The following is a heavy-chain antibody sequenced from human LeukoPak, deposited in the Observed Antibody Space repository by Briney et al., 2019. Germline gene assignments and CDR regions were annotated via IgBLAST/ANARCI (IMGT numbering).Heavy chain of an antibody. CDR3: AKPPAMVRGVGEFDP. J-gene: IGHJ5*02. Sequence: GGSLRLSCAASGFTFSSYAMSWVRQAPGKGLEWVSAIRGSGGSTYYADSVKGRFTISRDNSKNTLYLQMNSLRAEDTAVYYCAKPPAMVRGVGEFDPWGQGTLVTVSS. CDR2: IRGSGGST. V-gene: IGHV3-23*01. D-gene: IGHD3-10*01. CDR1: GFTFSSYA.